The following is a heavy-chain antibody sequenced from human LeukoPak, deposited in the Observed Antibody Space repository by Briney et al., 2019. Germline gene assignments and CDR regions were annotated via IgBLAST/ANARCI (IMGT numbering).Heavy chain of an antibody. V-gene: IGHV4-59*01. CDR1: GGSISNYY. Sequence: SETLSLTCTVSGGSISNYYWSWIRQPPGKGLEWIGYIHYSGSTYYNPSLTSRVTISIDTSKNQLSLRLGSVTAADTAVYYCARETRSGGSLLRGNWFDPWGQGTLVTVSS. CDR2: IHYSGST. J-gene: IGHJ5*02. D-gene: IGHD2-15*01. CDR3: ARETRSGGSLLRGNWFDP.